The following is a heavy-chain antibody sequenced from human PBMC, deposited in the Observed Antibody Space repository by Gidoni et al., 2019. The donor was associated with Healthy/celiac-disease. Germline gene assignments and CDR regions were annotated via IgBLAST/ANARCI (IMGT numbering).Heavy chain of an antibody. CDR2: IYYSGSP. CDR1: GGSISSSSYY. D-gene: IGHD1-26*01. CDR3: ARLNGGSYKKGSDY. J-gene: IGHJ4*02. V-gene: IGHV4-39*01. Sequence: QLQLQESGPGLVKPSETMSLTCTVSGGSISSSSYYWGWIRQPPGKGLEWIGSIYYSGSPYSNPSLKSRVTISVDTSKNQFSLKLSSVTAADTAVYYCARLNGGSYKKGSDYWGQGTLVTVSS.